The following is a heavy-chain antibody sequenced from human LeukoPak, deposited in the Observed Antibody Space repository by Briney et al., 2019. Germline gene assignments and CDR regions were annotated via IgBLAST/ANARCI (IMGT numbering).Heavy chain of an antibody. V-gene: IGHV3-21*01. CDR3: ARDLVVVVAATPQYYYYYGMDV. CDR2: ISSSSSYI. J-gene: IGHJ6*02. Sequence: PGGSLRLSCAASGFTFSSYSMNWVRQAPGKGLEWVSSISSSSSYIYYADSVKGRFTISRDNAKNSLYLQMNSLRAEDTAVYYCARDLVVVVAATPQYYYYYGMDVWGQGTTVTVSS. D-gene: IGHD2-15*01. CDR1: GFTFSSYS.